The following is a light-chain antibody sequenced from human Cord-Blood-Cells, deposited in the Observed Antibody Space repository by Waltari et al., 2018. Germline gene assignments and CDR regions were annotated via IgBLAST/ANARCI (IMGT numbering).Light chain of an antibody. CDR2: LGS. CDR3: MQALQTPYT. Sequence: DIVMTQSPLSLPVTPGEPASISCRSSQSLLHSNGYNYLDWYLQKPVQSPQLLIYLGSNRASGGPDRFSGSGSGTDFTLKISRVEAEDVGVYYFMQALQTPYTFGQGTKLEIK. J-gene: IGKJ2*01. V-gene: IGKV2-28*01. CDR1: QSLLHSNGYNY.